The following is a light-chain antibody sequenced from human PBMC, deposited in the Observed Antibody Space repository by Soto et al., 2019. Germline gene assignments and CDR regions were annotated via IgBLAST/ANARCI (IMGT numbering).Light chain of an antibody. Sequence: DIQLTQSPSFLSASVGDRVTITCRASQGISSYLAWYQQKPGKDPKLLIYAASTLQSGVPSRFSGSGSGTEFTLTISSLQPEDFATYYCQQLSSYPLTFGGGTKVEIK. CDR3: QQLSSYPLT. J-gene: IGKJ4*01. CDR2: AAS. V-gene: IGKV1-9*01. CDR1: QGISSY.